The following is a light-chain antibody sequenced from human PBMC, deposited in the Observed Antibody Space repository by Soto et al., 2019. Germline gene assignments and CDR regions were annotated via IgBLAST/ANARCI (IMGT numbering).Light chain of an antibody. J-gene: IGLJ2*01. CDR2: EVS. CDR1: SSDVGNYKY. V-gene: IGLV2-8*01. Sequence: QSALTQSPSASGSPGQSVTIACTGTSSDVGNYKYVSWSQQHPGKPPKLLTYEVSKRPSGVPDRFSGSKSGNTASLTVYGLQVEDEADYYCSSYADSNICVFCGGTTLTV. CDR3: SSYADSNICV.